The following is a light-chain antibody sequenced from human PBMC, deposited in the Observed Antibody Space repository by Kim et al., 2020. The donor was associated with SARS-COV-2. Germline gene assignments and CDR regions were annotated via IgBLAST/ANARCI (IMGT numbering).Light chain of an antibody. CDR1: KMGDKY. Sequence: VAPGQTASITCSGDKMGDKYACWYQQKPGQSPVLVIYQDSKRPSGIPERFSGSNSGNTATLTISGTQAMDEADYYCQAWDSSAGGVFGGGTKLTVL. J-gene: IGLJ2*01. V-gene: IGLV3-1*01. CDR3: QAWDSSAGGV. CDR2: QDS.